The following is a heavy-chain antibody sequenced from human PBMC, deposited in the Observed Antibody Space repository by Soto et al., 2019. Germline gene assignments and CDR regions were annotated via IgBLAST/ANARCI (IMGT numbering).Heavy chain of an antibody. Sequence: QVQLQQWGAGLLKPSETLSLTCAVYGGSFSGYYWSWIRQTPGKGLAWSGEINHSGSTNYNPSLKSRVTIPGDTSKNQFSLKLSSVTAADTAVYYCARGGWYSSGLYRGWGQGTLVTVSS. CDR3: ARGGWYSSGLYRG. V-gene: IGHV4-34*01. CDR2: INHSGST. CDR1: GGSFSGYY. J-gene: IGHJ4*02. D-gene: IGHD6-19*01.